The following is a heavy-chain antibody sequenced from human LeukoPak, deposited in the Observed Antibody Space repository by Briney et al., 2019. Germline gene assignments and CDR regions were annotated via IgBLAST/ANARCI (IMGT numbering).Heavy chain of an antibody. CDR1: GGSISSYY. CDR2: IYTSGST. CDR3: ARDGYSNYVHYYYYGMDV. V-gene: IGHV4-4*07. D-gene: IGHD4-4*01. J-gene: IGHJ6*02. Sequence: SETQSLTCTVSGGSISSYYWSWIRQPAGKGLEWIGRIYTSGSTNYNPSLKSRVTMSVDTSKNQFSLKLSSVTAADTAVYYCARDGYSNYVHYYYYGMDVWGQGTTVTVSS.